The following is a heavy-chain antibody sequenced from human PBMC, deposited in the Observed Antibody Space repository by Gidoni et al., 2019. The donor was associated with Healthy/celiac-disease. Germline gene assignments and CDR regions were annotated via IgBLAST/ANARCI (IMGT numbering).Heavy chain of an antibody. Sequence: QVQLVQSGAEVKKPGSSVKVSCKASGGTFSSYTISWVRQAPGQGLEWMGRIIPILGIANYAQKFQGRVTITADKSTSTAYMELSSLRSEDTAVYYCARDPSAYYYDSSGYYGGWFDPWGQGTLVTVSS. CDR3: ARDPSAYYYDSSGYYGGWFDP. V-gene: IGHV1-69*08. J-gene: IGHJ5*02. CDR2: IIPILGIA. D-gene: IGHD3-22*01. CDR1: GGTFSSYT.